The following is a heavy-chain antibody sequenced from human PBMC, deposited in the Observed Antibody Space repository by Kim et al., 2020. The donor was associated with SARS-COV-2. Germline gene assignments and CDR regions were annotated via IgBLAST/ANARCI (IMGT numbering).Heavy chain of an antibody. V-gene: IGHV4-34*01. CDR3: ARVRGVTVLLGYYYYGMDV. D-gene: IGHD3-10*01. Sequence: SETLSLTCAVYGGSFSGYYWSWIRQPPGKGLEWIGEINHSGSTNYNPSLKSRVTISVDTSKNQFSLKLSSVTAADTAVYYCARVRGVTVLLGYYYYGMDVWGQGTTVTVS. J-gene: IGHJ6*02. CDR2: INHSGST. CDR1: GGSFSGYY.